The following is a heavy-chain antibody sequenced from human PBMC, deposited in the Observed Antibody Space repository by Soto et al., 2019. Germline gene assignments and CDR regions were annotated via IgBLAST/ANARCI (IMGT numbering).Heavy chain of an antibody. CDR2: ISDRGGST. D-gene: IGHD3-3*01. CDR1: GFSFSTYA. CDR3: ASKPHDFWSGYSYYYGMDV. V-gene: IGHV3-23*01. Sequence: GSLRLSCAASGFSFSTYAMSWVRQAPGKGLEWVSTISDRGGSTYYADSVKGRFTVSRDNSKNTLYLQMNSLRAEDTAVYYCASKPHDFWSGYSYYYGMDVWGQGTTVTVSS. J-gene: IGHJ6*02.